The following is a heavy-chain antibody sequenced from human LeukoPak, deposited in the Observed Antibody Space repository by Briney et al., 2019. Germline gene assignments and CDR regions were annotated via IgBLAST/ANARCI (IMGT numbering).Heavy chain of an antibody. CDR1: GYIFTSYY. V-gene: IGHV1-2*02. D-gene: IGHD5-18*01. J-gene: IGHJ4*02. CDR3: ARDLEKPIQLWFGSSAGYYFDY. CDR2: INPNSGGT. Sequence: EASVKVSCKASGYIFTSYYMYWVRQAPGQGLEWMGWINPNSGGTNYAQKFQGRVTMTRDTSISTAYMELSRLRSDDTAVYYCARDLEKPIQLWFGSSAGYYFDYWGQGTLVTVSS.